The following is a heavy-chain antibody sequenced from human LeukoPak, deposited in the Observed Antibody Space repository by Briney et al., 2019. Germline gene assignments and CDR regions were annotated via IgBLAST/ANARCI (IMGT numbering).Heavy chain of an antibody. Sequence: GGSLRLSCAASGFTFSNNAMSWVRQAPGKGREWVSATSTSGGSAYYADSVKGRFTISRDNSTNTLYLQMDSLRAADTAVYYCARYSGSYYYPPAWDLWGQGTLVTVSS. CDR2: TSTSGGSA. D-gene: IGHD1-26*01. CDR1: GFTFSNNA. J-gene: IGHJ4*02. CDR3: ARYSGSYYYPPAWDL. V-gene: IGHV3-23*01.